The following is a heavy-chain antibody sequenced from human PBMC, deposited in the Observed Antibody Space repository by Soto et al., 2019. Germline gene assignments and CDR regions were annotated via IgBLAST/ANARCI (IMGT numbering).Heavy chain of an antibody. CDR1: GFTFRTFV. Sequence: EVHLLESGGGLVQPGGSLRLSCTASGFTFRTFVMSWVRQAPGKGLEWVSSITGSSATTYYADSVKGRITISRDNSKNTVFLQMSSLRAEATAVYYCAKDLNLPGHWGQGTLVIVSS. CDR2: ITGSSATT. J-gene: IGHJ4*02. CDR3: AKDLNLPGH. V-gene: IGHV3-23*01.